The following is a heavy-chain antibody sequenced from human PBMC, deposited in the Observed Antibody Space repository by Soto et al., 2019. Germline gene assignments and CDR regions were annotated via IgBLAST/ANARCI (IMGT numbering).Heavy chain of an antibody. J-gene: IGHJ5*02. CDR2: IKPDGTEK. V-gene: IGHV3-7*01. Sequence: GGSLRLSWVISGFTFSNYWMTWVRQAPGKGLEWVANIKPDGTEKYYVDSVKGRFTISRDNAKNSLFLQMNSLRAEDTAVYYCASPKIAFYNWFDPWGQGTLVTVSS. CDR1: GFTFSNYW. D-gene: IGHD3-3*02. CDR3: ASPKIAFYNWFDP.